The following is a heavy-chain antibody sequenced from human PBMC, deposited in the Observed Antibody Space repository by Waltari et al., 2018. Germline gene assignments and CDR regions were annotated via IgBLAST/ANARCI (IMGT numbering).Heavy chain of an antibody. J-gene: IGHJ6*03. CDR2: ISSGITI. V-gene: IGHV3-48*03. CDR3: ARRGGIVTPLDV. Sequence: EVQLVESGGGLAQPGGSLGPSCAASGFSFSSYDMMWVRQAPGKGLESVSYISSGITIYYADSVKGRFTISRDNARNSLFLQMTSLRVEDTAVYYCARRGGIVTPLDVWGKGTTVTVSS. D-gene: IGHD1-26*01. CDR1: GFSFSSYD.